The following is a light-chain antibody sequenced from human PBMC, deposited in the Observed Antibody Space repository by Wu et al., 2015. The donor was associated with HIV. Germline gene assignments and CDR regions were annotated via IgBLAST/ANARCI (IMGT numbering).Light chain of an antibody. CDR1: QDIANY. Sequence: DIQMTQSPSSLSASVGDRVIITCQASQDIANYLNWYQQKPGKAPKLLIYDASNLETGVPSRFSGSGSGTDFTFTITSLQPEDIATYYCQQNDDLPLTFGGGQGGDQ. J-gene: IGKJ4*01. CDR2: DAS. V-gene: IGKV1-33*01. CDR3: QQNDDLPLT.